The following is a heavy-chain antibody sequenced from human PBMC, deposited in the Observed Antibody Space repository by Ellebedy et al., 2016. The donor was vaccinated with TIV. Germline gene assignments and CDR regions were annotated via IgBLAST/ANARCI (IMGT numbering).Heavy chain of an antibody. CDR3: AREGIIATTALDY. D-gene: IGHD1-7*01. Sequence: GESLKISXAASRFTFSNYAMNWVRQAPGKGLEWVSSISSSRNYIYYADSVKGRFTISRDNAKNSLYLQMNSLRAEDTAIYYCAREGIIATTALDYWGQGTLVTVSS. J-gene: IGHJ4*02. CDR1: RFTFSNYA. CDR2: ISSSRNYI. V-gene: IGHV3-21*03.